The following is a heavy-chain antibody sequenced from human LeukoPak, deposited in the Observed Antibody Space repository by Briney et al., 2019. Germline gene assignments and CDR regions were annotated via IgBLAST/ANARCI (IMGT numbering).Heavy chain of an antibody. CDR3: ARQPRNYYYYMDV. CDR2: IKQDGSEK. CDR1: GFTFSSYW. Sequence: PGGSLRLSCAASGFTFSSYWMSWVRQAPRKGLEWVANIKQDGSEKYYVDSVKGRFTISRDNAKNSLYLQMNSLRAEDTAVYYCARQPRNYYYYMDVWGKGTTVTVSS. V-gene: IGHV3-7*01. J-gene: IGHJ6*03.